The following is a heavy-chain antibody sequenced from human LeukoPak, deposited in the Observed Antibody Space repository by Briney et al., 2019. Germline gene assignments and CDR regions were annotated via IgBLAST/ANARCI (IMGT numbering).Heavy chain of an antibody. CDR1: GYTFTSYY. CDR2: INPSGGST. V-gene: IGHV1-46*01. Sequence: ASVKVSCKASGYTFTSYYMHWVRQAPGQGLEWMGIINPSGGSTSYAQKFLGRVTMTRDTSTSTVYMELSSLRSEDTAVYYCATRRDGYNSPFDPWGQGTLVTVSS. D-gene: IGHD5-12*01. CDR3: ATRRDGYNSPFDP. J-gene: IGHJ5*02.